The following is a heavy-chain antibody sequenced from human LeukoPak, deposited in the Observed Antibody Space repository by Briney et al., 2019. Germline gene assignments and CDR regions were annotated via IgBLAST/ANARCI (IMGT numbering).Heavy chain of an antibody. J-gene: IGHJ6*04. Sequence: GESLKISCKGSGYSFTSYWIGWVRQMPGKGLEWMGIIYPGDSDTRYSPSFQGQVTISADKSISTAYLQWSSLKALDTAMYYCARTYYYDSSGYEMDVWGKGTTVTVSS. V-gene: IGHV5-51*01. CDR1: GYSFTSYW. CDR3: ARTYYYDSSGYEMDV. CDR2: IYPGDSDT. D-gene: IGHD3-22*01.